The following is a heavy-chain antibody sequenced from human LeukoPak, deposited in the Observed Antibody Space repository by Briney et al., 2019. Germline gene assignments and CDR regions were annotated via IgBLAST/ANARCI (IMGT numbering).Heavy chain of an antibody. CDR2: IYYSGST. CDR1: GGSISSYY. V-gene: IGHV4-59*01. Sequence: PSQTLSLTCTVSGGSISSYYWSWIRQPPGKGLEWIGYIYYSGSTNYNPSLKSRVTISVDTSKNQFSLKLSSVTAADTAVYYCARVSGDYYDSSGYFLDAFDIWGQGTMVTVSS. CDR3: ARVSGDYYDSSGYFLDAFDI. D-gene: IGHD3-22*01. J-gene: IGHJ3*02.